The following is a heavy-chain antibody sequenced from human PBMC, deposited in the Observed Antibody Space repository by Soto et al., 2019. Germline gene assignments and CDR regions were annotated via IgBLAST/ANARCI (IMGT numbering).Heavy chain of an antibody. D-gene: IGHD6-13*01. CDR1: GGTFSSYA. V-gene: IGHV1-69*01. CDR2: IIPIFGTA. CDR3: ARVQQRVSGHPSYYYGMDV. Sequence: QVQLVQSGAEVKKPGSSVKVSCKASGGTFSSYAISWVRQAPGQGLEWMGGIIPIFGTANYAQKFQGRVTITADESTSTAYMELSSLRSEDTAVYYCARVQQRVSGHPSYYYGMDVWGQGTTVTVSS. J-gene: IGHJ6*02.